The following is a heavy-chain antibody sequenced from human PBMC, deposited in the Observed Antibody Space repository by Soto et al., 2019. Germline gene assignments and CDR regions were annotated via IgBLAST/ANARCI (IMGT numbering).Heavy chain of an antibody. CDR2: IRSKAYGGTT. Sequence: GGSLRLSCTASGFTFGDYAMSWFRQAPWKGLEWVGFIRSKAYGGTTEYAASVKGRFTISRDDSKSIAYLQMNSLKTEDTAVYYCTRDKSSYSRDAFDIWGQGTMVTVSS. V-gene: IGHV3-49*03. CDR3: TRDKSSYSRDAFDI. CDR1: GFTFGDYA. D-gene: IGHD2-15*01. J-gene: IGHJ3*02.